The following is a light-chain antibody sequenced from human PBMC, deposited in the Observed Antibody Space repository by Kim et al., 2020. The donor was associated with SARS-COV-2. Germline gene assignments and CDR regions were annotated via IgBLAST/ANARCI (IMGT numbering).Light chain of an antibody. Sequence: ASIGDRVTITCQASQDISFYLNWYQQKPGKAPKLLIYDAFNLESGVPSRFSGSGSKTDFTFPISSLQPEDIATYYCQQYDHFPLTFGQGTRLEIK. J-gene: IGKJ5*01. V-gene: IGKV1-33*01. CDR2: DAF. CDR1: QDISFY. CDR3: QQYDHFPLT.